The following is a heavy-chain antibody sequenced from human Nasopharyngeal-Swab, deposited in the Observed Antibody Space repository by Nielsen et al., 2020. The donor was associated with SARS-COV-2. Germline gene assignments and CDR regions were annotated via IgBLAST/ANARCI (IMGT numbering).Heavy chain of an antibody. V-gene: IGHV1-69*01. Sequence: WVRQAPGQGLEWMGGIIPIFGTANYARKFQGRVTITADESTSTAYMELSSLRSEDTAVYYCARGEVRGVIILHYYYYYGMDVWGQGTTVTVSS. J-gene: IGHJ6*02. D-gene: IGHD3-10*01. CDR2: IIPIFGTA. CDR3: ARGEVRGVIILHYYYYYGMDV.